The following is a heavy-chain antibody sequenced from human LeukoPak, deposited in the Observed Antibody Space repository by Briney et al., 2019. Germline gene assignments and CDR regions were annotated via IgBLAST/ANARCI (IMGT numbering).Heavy chain of an antibody. CDR1: GSTFSSYS. V-gene: IGHV3-21*01. CDR3: AREDLTMIVVDF. J-gene: IGHJ4*02. D-gene: IGHD3-22*01. Sequence: GGSLRLSCAASGSTFSSYSMNWVRQAPGKGLEWVSSISSSSSYIYYADSVKGRFTISRDNAKNSLYLQMNSLRAEDTAVYYCAREDLTMIVVDFWGQGTLVTVSS. CDR2: ISSSSSYI.